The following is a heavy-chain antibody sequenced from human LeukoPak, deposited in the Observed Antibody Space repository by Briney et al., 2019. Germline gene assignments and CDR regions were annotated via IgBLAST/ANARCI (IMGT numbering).Heavy chain of an antibody. CDR3: ARVGYYDSSGYRAFDI. CDR2: ISSSSSYI. V-gene: IGHV3-21*01. Sequence: PGGSLRLSCAASGFTFSSYSMNWVRQAPGKGLEWVSSISSSSSYIYYADSVKGRFTISRDNAKNSLYLQMNSLRAEDTAVYYCARVGYYDSSGYRAFDIWGQGTTVTVSS. D-gene: IGHD3-22*01. CDR1: GFTFSSYS. J-gene: IGHJ3*02.